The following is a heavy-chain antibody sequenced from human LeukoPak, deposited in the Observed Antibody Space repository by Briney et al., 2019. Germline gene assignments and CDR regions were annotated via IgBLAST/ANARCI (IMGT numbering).Heavy chain of an antibody. CDR2: ISHSGST. D-gene: IGHD5-18*01. CDR1: GGSFSGYY. CDR3: ARGRIQLWLHDAFDI. V-gene: IGHV4-34*01. Sequence: SETLSLTCAVYGGSFSGYYWSWIRQPQGKWLEWIGEISHSGSTNYNPSLKSRVTISVDTSKNQFSLKLSSVTAADTAVYYCARGRIQLWLHDAFDIWGQGTMVTVSS. J-gene: IGHJ3*02.